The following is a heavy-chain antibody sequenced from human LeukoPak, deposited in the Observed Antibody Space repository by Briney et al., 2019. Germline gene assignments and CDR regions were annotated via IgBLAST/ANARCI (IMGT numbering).Heavy chain of an antibody. D-gene: IGHD3-3*01. J-gene: IGHJ6*02. CDR3: ASAKPYYVPRV. CDR2: IYYSGST. Sequence: SETLSLTCTVSGGSISSSSDYWGWIRQPPGKGLEWIGSIYYSGSTYYNPSLKSRVTISVDTSKNQFSLKLSSVTAADTAVYYCASAKPYYVPRVWGQGTTVTVSS. CDR1: GGSISSSSDY. V-gene: IGHV4-39*07.